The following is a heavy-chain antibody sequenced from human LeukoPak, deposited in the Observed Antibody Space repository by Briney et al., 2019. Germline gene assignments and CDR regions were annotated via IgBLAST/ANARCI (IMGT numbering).Heavy chain of an antibody. Sequence: PGGSLRLSCAASGFSFSSYAMSWVRQAPGKGLEWVSAIDVSGGSTYYADSVKGRFTISRDNSKNTLYLQMSSLRAEDTAVYYCAKVLYGDRGSSLDYWGQGTLVTVSS. V-gene: IGHV3-23*01. D-gene: IGHD4-17*01. CDR1: GFSFSSYA. CDR2: IDVSGGST. J-gene: IGHJ4*02. CDR3: AKVLYGDRGSSLDY.